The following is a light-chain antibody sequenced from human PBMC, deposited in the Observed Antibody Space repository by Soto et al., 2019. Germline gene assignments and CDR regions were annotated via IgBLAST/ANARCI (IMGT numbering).Light chain of an antibody. V-gene: IGLV1-44*01. CDR1: SSNIGSNT. Sequence: VLTQPPSASGTPGQRVTISCSGSSSNIGSNTVNWYQQLPGTAPKLLIYSNNQRPSGVPDRFSGSKSGTSASLAISGLQSEDEADYYCAAWDDSLNGNVFGTGTKVTAL. CDR3: AAWDDSLNGNV. J-gene: IGLJ1*01. CDR2: SNN.